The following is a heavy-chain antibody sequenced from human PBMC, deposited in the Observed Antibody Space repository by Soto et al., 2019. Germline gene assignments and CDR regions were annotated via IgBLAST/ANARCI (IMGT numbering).Heavy chain of an antibody. CDR3: ASRMVRGVIGGYYYYYGMDV. D-gene: IGHD3-10*01. CDR1: GGSISSYY. CDR2: IYYSGST. V-gene: IGHV4-59*01. J-gene: IGHJ6*02. Sequence: SETLSLTCTVSGGSISSYYWSWIRQPPGKGLEWIGYIYYSGSTNYNPSLKSRVTISVDTSKNQFSLKLSSVTAADTAVYYCASRMVRGVIGGYYYYYGMDVWGQGTTVTVSS.